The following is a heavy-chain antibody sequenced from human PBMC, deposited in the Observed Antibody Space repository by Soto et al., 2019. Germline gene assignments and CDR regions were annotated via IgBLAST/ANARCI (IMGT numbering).Heavy chain of an antibody. J-gene: IGHJ5*02. CDR3: ARAISGYVT. V-gene: IGHV1-3*04. Sequence: QVQLVQSGAEVKKPGASVKVSCKASGITYTTYAIHWVRKPPGQGLEWMGWINTGNGNTRYSQRFQGRVTLTTDTSASTAYMDLSSLTSEDTAVYYCARAISGYVTWGQGTLITVSS. D-gene: IGHD5-12*01. CDR2: INTGNGNT. CDR1: GITYTTYA.